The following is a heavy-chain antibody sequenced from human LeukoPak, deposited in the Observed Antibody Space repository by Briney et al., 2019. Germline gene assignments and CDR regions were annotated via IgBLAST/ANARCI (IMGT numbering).Heavy chain of an antibody. D-gene: IGHD6-13*01. V-gene: IGHV3-30*02. Sequence: GGSLRLSCAASGFTFSSYGMHWVRQAPGKGLEWVAFIRYDGSNKYYADSVKGRFTISRDNSKNTLYLQMNSLRAEDTAVYYCAKSGRSSSWYNWFDPWGQGTLVTVSS. CDR1: GFTFSSYG. CDR2: IRYDGSNK. CDR3: AKSGRSSSWYNWFDP. J-gene: IGHJ5*02.